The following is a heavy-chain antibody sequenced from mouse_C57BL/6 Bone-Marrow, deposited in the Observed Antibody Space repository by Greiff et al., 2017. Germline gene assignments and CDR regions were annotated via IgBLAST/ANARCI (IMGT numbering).Heavy chain of an antibody. CDR1: GYSITSGYY. Sequence: EVQLQESGPGLVKPSQSLSLTCSVTGYSITSGYYWNWIRQFPGNKLEWMGYISYDGSNNYNPSLKNRISITRDTSKNQFFLKLNSVTTEDTATYYCARDQGNYKFAYWGQGTLVTVSA. CDR2: ISYDGSN. CDR3: ARDQGNYKFAY. D-gene: IGHD2-1*01. J-gene: IGHJ3*01. V-gene: IGHV3-6*01.